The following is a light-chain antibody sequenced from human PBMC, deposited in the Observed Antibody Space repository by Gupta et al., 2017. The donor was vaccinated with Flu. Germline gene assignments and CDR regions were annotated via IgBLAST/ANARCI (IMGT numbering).Light chain of an antibody. Sequence: DIQMTQSPSSLSASVGDRVTITCQASQDISNYLNWYQQKPGKAPKLLIYDASNLETGVPSRFSGSGPGTDFTFTISSLQPEDIATYYCQQDDNLPITFGGGTKVEI. J-gene: IGKJ4*01. V-gene: IGKV1-33*01. CDR2: DAS. CDR3: QQDDNLPIT. CDR1: QDISNY.